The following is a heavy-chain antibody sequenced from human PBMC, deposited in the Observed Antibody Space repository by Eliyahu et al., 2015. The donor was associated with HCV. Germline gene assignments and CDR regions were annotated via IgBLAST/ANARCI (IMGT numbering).Heavy chain of an antibody. V-gene: IGHV3-21*01. J-gene: IGHJ4*02. CDR3: ARDAPRNGYSGSLLTPGPDY. Sequence: EVQLVXSGGGLVKPGGSLXLSCAASGFXFRXFTMNWVRQAPGKGLEWVSSISSSSSYIYYADSVKGRFTISRDNAKNSLYLQMNSLRAEDTAVYYCARDAPRNGYSGSLLTPGPDYWGQGTLVTVSS. CDR2: ISSSSSYI. CDR1: GFXFRXFT. D-gene: IGHD1-26*01.